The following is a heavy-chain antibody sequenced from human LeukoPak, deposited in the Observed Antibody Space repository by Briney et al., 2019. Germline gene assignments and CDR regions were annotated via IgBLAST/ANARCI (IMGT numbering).Heavy chain of an antibody. CDR3: AKGFNGDYRWDDAFDI. CDR2: INTDGSST. Sequence: PGGSLRLSCAASRFTLSSYWMHWVRQAPGKGLVWVSRINTDGSSTNYADSVKGRFTISRDNSKNTLYLQMNSLRAEDTAVYYCAKGFNGDYRWDDAFDIWGQGTMVAVSS. V-gene: IGHV3-74*01. CDR1: RFTLSSYW. J-gene: IGHJ3*02. D-gene: IGHD4-17*01.